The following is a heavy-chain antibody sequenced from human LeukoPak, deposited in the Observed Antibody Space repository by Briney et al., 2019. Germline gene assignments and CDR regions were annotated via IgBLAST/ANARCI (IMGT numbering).Heavy chain of an antibody. J-gene: IGHJ4*02. V-gene: IGHV1-46*01. CDR2: INPSGGST. D-gene: IGHD3-16*02. CDR3: AISDYDYVWGSYRWGD. CDR1: GYTFTGYY. Sequence: ASVKVSCKASGYTFTGYYMHWVRQAPGQGLEWMGRINPSGGSTSYAQKFQGRVTMTRDTSTSTVYMELSSLRSEDTAVYYCAISDYDYVWGSYRWGDWGQGTLVTVSS.